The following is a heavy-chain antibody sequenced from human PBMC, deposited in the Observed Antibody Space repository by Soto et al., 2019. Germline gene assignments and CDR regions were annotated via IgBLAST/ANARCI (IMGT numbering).Heavy chain of an antibody. D-gene: IGHD2-15*01. CDR3: AREGLDCSGGSCYSGYFQH. CDR1: GGTFSSYA. J-gene: IGHJ1*01. V-gene: IGHV1-69*13. CDR2: IIPIFGTA. Sequence: SVKVSCKASGGTFSSYAISWVRQAPGQGLEWMGGIIPIFGTANYAQKLQGRVTITADESTSTAYMELSSLRSEDTAVYYCAREGLDCSGGSCYSGYFQHWGQGTLVTVSS.